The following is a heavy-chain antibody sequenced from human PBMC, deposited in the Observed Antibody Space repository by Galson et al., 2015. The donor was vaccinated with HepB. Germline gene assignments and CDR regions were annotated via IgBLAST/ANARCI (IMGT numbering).Heavy chain of an antibody. CDR2: ISSSGSTI. CDR1: GFTFSDYY. V-gene: IGHV3-11*01. Sequence: SLRLSCAASGFTFSDYYMSWIRQAPGKGLEWVSYISSSGSTIYYADSVKGRFTISRDNAKNSLYLQMNSLRAEDTAVYYCARDGGSGPYARIDAFDIWGQGTMVTVSS. J-gene: IGHJ3*02. CDR3: ARDGGSGPYARIDAFDI. D-gene: IGHD3-16*01.